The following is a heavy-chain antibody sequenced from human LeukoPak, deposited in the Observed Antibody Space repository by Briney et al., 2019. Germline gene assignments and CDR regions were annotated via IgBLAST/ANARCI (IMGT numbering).Heavy chain of an antibody. CDR1: GDSISSSY. J-gene: IGHJ5*02. V-gene: IGHV4-59*01. Sequence: SETLSLTCTVSGDSISSSYWSWIRQPPGKTLEWIGYIYYTGTTSYNPSLKSRVTMSIDTSKNQFSLNLNSVTAADTAVYYCARGFYDSSGYSNCFGPWGQGTLVIVSS. D-gene: IGHD3-22*01. CDR2: IYYTGTT. CDR3: ARGFYDSSGYSNCFGP.